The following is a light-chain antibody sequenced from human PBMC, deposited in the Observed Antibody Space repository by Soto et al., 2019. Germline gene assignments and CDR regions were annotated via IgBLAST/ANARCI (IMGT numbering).Light chain of an antibody. CDR2: ATS. Sequence: EIVLTQSPGTLSLSPGEGATLSCRASQTININYLAWYQQKPDQAPRPLMYATSTRATGIPDRFSGSGSGTDFTLTISRLEPEDFAMYYCQQYDTSPRTFGQGTMVEI. V-gene: IGKV3-20*01. J-gene: IGKJ1*01. CDR1: QTININY. CDR3: QQYDTSPRT.